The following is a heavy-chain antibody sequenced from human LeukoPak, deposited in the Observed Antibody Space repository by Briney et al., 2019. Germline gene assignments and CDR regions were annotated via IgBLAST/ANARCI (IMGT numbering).Heavy chain of an antibody. Sequence: PGGFLRLSCAASGFTFSNAWMNWVRQAPGKGLEWVSAISGSGGSTYYADSVKGRFTISRDNSKNTLYLQMNSLRAEDTAVYYCAKGSRANPDYWGQGTLVTVSS. D-gene: IGHD2-15*01. CDR3: AKGSRANPDY. CDR2: ISGSGGST. J-gene: IGHJ4*02. V-gene: IGHV3-23*01. CDR1: GFTFSNAW.